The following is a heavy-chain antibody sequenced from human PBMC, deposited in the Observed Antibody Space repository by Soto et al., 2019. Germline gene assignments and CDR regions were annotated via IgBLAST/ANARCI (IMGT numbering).Heavy chain of an antibody. D-gene: IGHD6-13*01. Sequence: EVQLLESGGGLVQPGGSLRLSCAASGFTFTDYALSWVRQAPGKGLEWVATTSGIGGSTYLEDPVKGRLSISRDNSKNTVSLPMNSLRAEDTAVCFCARGPSVYISSWYYIDCWGRGTLVTVS. CDR1: GFTFTDYA. CDR3: ARGPSVYISSWYYIDC. CDR2: TSGIGGST. V-gene: IGHV3-23*01. J-gene: IGHJ4*02.